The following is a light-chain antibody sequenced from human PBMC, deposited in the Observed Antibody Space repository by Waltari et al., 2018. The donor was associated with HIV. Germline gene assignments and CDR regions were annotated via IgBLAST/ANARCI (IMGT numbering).Light chain of an antibody. J-gene: IGLJ2*01. CDR1: SSDVGGYNY. V-gene: IGLV2-14*01. CDR2: EVS. Sequence: QSALTPPASVSGSPGQSITISCPGTSSDVGGYNYVPWYQQHPGKAPKPMIYEVSNRPSGVSNRFSGSKSGNTASLTISGLQAEDEADYYCSSYTSSSTLRVFGGGTKLTVL. CDR3: SSYTSSSTLRV.